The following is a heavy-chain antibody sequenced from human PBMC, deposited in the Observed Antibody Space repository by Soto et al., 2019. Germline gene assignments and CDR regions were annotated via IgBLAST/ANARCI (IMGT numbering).Heavy chain of an antibody. D-gene: IGHD2-15*01. CDR1: GFSLSTSGVG. CDR2: IYWDDDK. CDR3: AHRRGGYCSGGSCYQGYYFDY. Sequence: QITLKESGPTLVKPRQTLTLTCTFSGFSLSTSGVGVGWIRQPPGKALEWLALIYWDDDKRYSPSLKSRLTITKDTSKNQVVLTMTNMDPVDTATYYCAHRRGGYCSGGSCYQGYYFDYWGQGTLVTVSS. J-gene: IGHJ4*02. V-gene: IGHV2-5*02.